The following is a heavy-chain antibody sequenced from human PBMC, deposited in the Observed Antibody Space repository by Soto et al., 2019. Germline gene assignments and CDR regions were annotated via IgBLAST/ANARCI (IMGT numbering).Heavy chain of an antibody. V-gene: IGHV4-30-4*01. Sequence: SETLSLTCTVSGVSVSRDYQWIWIRQPPGKGLEWIGHISYSGSPYYHPSLRSRLSISVDTSKNQFSLKVKSVTAADTAVYYCARAWDFWGQGTLVTISS. CDR3: ARAWDF. D-gene: IGHD1-26*01. J-gene: IGHJ1*01. CDR1: GVSVSRDYQ. CDR2: ISYSGSP.